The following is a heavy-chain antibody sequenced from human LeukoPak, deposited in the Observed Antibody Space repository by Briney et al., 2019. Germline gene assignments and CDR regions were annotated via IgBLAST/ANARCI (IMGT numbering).Heavy chain of an antibody. V-gene: IGHV3-23*01. J-gene: IGHJ4*02. Sequence: PGGSLRLSCAASGFTFSNYGMSWVRQAPGKGLEWVSAISGGATTYYADSVKGRFTISRDNSKNTLYMQMNSLRVEDAAVYYCAKGQTNTDYWGQGTLVTVSS. CDR2: ISGGATT. CDR1: GFTFSNYG. CDR3: AKGQTNTDY.